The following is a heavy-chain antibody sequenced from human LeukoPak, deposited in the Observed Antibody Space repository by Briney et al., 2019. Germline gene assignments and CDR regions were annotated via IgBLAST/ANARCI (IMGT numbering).Heavy chain of an antibody. CDR1: GYTFTSYG. D-gene: IGHD6-13*01. CDR2: ISAYNGNT. Sequence: ASVKVSCKASGYTFTSYGISWVRQAPGQGLEWMGWISAYNGNTNYAQKLQGRVTMSTDTSTSTAYMELRSLRSDDTAVYYCARVGIAAAGTVWFDPWGQGTLVTVSS. V-gene: IGHV1-18*01. CDR3: ARVGIAAAGTVWFDP. J-gene: IGHJ5*02.